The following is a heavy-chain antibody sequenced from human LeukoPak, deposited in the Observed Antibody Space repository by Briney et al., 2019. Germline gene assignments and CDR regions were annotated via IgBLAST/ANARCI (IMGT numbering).Heavy chain of an antibody. J-gene: IGHJ4*02. Sequence: GGSLRLSCAASGFTFSSYAMHWVRQAPGKGLEWVAVISYDGSNKYYADSVKGRFTISRDNSKNTLYLQMNSLRAEDTAVYYCAKASVGAIRGMYFDYWGQGTLVTVSS. D-gene: IGHD1-26*01. CDR2: ISYDGSNK. CDR3: AKASVGAIRGMYFDY. CDR1: GFTFSSYA. V-gene: IGHV3-30-3*01.